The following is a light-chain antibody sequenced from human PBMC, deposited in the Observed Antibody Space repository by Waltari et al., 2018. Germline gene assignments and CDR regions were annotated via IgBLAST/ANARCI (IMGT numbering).Light chain of an antibody. J-gene: IGKJ2*01. Sequence: DIQMTQSPSSLSASVGDRVTITCRASQGISNALAWYQQKPGKSPKCLVYGAFRLESGVPSRFSGSGSGTDYTLTISSLQPEDFATYYCQQYYCTPYTFGQGTKLDIK. CDR3: QQYYCTPYT. CDR2: GAF. CDR1: QGISNA. V-gene: IGKV1-NL1*01.